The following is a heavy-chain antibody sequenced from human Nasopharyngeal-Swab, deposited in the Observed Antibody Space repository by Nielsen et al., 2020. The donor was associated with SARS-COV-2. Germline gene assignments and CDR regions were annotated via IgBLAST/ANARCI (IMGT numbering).Heavy chain of an antibody. J-gene: IGHJ2*01. CDR1: GFTFSSYD. CDR2: IGTAGDT. Sequence: GESLKISCAVSGFTFSSYDMHWVRQATGTALQWVSAIGTAGDTYYPGSVKGRFTISRENAKNSLYLQMNSLRAGDTAVYYCARGGPAPIFDLWGRGTLVTVSS. V-gene: IGHV3-13*01. CDR3: ARGGPAPIFDL. D-gene: IGHD3-16*01.